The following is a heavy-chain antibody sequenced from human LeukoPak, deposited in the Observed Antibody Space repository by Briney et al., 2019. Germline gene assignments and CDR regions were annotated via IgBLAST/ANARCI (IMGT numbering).Heavy chain of an antibody. CDR1: GGSISSSSYY. J-gene: IGHJ5*02. Sequence: PSETLSLTCTVSGGSISSSSYYWGWIRQPPGKGLEWIGSIYYSGSTYYNPSLKSRVTISVDTSKNQFSLKLSSVTAADTAVYYCARGEYQLPPLVPWFDPWGQGTLVTVSS. CDR3: ARGEYQLPPLVPWFDP. D-gene: IGHD2-2*01. CDR2: IYYSGST. V-gene: IGHV4-39*07.